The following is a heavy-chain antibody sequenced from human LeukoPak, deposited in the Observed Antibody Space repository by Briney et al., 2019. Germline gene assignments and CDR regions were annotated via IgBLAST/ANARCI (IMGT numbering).Heavy chain of an antibody. J-gene: IGHJ3*01. CDR2: TYYRSKWYN. Sequence: SQTLSLTCVISGDSVASNSTACNWIRQSPSRGLEWLVRTYYRSKWYNDYAVSVKSRITINPDTSKNQFSLQLNSVTPEDTAVYYCARGGQGDGYSADEAFDFWGQGTMVTVS. V-gene: IGHV6-1*01. D-gene: IGHD5-24*01. CDR1: GDSVASNSTA. CDR3: ARGGQGDGYSADEAFDF.